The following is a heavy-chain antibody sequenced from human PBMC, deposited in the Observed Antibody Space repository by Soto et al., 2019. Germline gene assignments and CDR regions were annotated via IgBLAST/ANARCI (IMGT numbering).Heavy chain of an antibody. D-gene: IGHD6-19*01. CDR1: GFTFDDYA. J-gene: IGHJ4*02. V-gene: IGHV3-23*01. Sequence: GGSLRLSCGASGFTFDDYAMHWVRPAPGKVLEWVSAISTSGDNTYYADSVKGRFTISRDNSKNTLYLQMNSLRVEDTAVYYCVKDRSTSDWYGYFDYWGQGTPVTVSS. CDR3: VKDRSTSDWYGYFDY. CDR2: ISTSGDNT.